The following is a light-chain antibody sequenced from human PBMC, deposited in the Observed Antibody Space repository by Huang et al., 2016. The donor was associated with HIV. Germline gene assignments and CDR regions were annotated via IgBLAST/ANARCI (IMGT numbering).Light chain of an antibody. Sequence: DIVVTQSPGSLALSLGVRAAIKCTSSPSVFHSSNNNNYLSLYQLKPGQSPQLLIYWESTREFGVPDRFRGTGSWTDFTLTITSLQAEDVAVYYCHQYYSSPQTFGQGTKVEV. V-gene: IGKV4-1*01. J-gene: IGKJ1*01. CDR3: HQYYSSPQT. CDR1: PSVFHSSNNNNY. CDR2: WES.